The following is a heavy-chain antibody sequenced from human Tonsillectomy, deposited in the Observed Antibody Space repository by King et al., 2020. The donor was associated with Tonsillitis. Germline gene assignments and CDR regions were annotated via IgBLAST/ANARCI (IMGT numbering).Heavy chain of an antibody. CDR2: IKGDGSKR. CDR3: VRDGGKSPSAFDY. V-gene: IGHV3-7*03. J-gene: IGHJ4*02. Sequence: VQLVESGGDLVQPEGSLRLSCVASGFTFGDYWMAWGRQAPGKGLEWVADIKGDGSKRYYVDSVKGRFTISRDNAKSSLFLQMNSLRAEDTALYYCVRDGGKSPSAFDYGGQGTLVTVSS. D-gene: IGHD6-25*01. CDR1: GFTFGDYW.